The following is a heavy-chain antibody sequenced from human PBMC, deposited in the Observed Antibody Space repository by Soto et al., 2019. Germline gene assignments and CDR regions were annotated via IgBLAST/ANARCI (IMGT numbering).Heavy chain of an antibody. CDR1: GDSISSYY. D-gene: IGHD3-3*01. CDR3: ARQVGDFWSGYPKIYYYYYYMDV. CDR2: IYYSGST. Sequence: SETLSLTCTVSGDSISSYYWSWIRQPPGKGLEWIGYIYYSGSTNYNPSLKSRVTISVDTSKNQFSLKLSSVTAADTAVYYCARQVGDFWSGYPKIYYYYYYMDVWGKGTTVTVSS. J-gene: IGHJ6*03. V-gene: IGHV4-59*08.